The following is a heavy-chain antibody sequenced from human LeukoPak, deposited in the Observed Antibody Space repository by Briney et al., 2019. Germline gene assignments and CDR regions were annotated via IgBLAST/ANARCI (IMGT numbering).Heavy chain of an antibody. D-gene: IGHD1-26*01. J-gene: IGHJ3*02. CDR3: AKEDGRYSTWGAFDI. Sequence: PGGSLRLSCAASGFTFSSYAMSWVRQAPGQGLEWVSAISGSGGSTYYADYVKGRFTISRDNSKNTQYLQMNSLRAEDTAVYYCAKEDGRYSTWGAFDIWGQGTMVTVSS. CDR1: GFTFSSYA. CDR2: ISGSGGST. V-gene: IGHV3-23*01.